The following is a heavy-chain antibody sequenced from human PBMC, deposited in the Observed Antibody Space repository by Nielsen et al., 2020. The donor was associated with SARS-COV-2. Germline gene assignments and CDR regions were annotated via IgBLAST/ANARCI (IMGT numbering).Heavy chain of an antibody. CDR1: GYTFTSYG. D-gene: IGHD2-2*01. Sequence: ASVKVSCKASGYTFTSYGISWVRQAPGQGLEWMGWISAYNGNTNYAQKLQGRVTMTTDTYTSTSYMELRSLRSDDTTVYYCARGGYCSSTSCPDYYYYGMDVWGQGTTVTVSS. V-gene: IGHV1-18*01. CDR2: ISAYNGNT. J-gene: IGHJ6*02. CDR3: ARGGYCSSTSCPDYYYYGMDV.